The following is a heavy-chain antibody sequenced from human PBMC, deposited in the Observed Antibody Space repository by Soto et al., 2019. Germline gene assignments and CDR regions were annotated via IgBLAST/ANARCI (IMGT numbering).Heavy chain of an antibody. CDR1: GFTFSTYA. Sequence: EVQLVESGGGLVQPGGSLRLSCAASGFTFSTYAMHWVRQAPGKGLEYVSTISSNGGSTYSANSVKGRFTISRDNSRTTLYLQMGSLRAEDMAVYYCARAGDYRGYYYGMDVWGQGTTVTVSS. D-gene: IGHD4-17*01. CDR2: ISSNGGST. V-gene: IGHV3-64*01. J-gene: IGHJ6*02. CDR3: ARAGDYRGYYYGMDV.